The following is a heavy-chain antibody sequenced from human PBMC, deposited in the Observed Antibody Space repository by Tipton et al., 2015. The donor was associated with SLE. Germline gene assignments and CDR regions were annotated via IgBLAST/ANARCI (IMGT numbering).Heavy chain of an antibody. CDR3: VSCSGGSCPLY. Sequence: SLRLSCAASGFTFSSYAMSWVRQAPGKGLEWVSVIYSGGSKYYADSVKGRFTISRDNSKNTLYMQMNSPRADDTAVYYCVSCSGGSCPLYWGQGTLVTVSS. J-gene: IGHJ4*02. V-gene: IGHV3-23*03. CDR2: IYSGGSK. CDR1: GFTFSSYA. D-gene: IGHD2-15*01.